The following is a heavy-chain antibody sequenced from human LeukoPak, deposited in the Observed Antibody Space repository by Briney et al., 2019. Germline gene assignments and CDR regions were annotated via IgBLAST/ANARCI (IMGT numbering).Heavy chain of an antibody. CDR1: GDSISSYY. CDR2: IYYSGST. CDR3: ARHWLTDAFDI. D-gene: IGHD6-19*01. V-gene: IGHV4-59*08. Sequence: SETLSLTCTVSGDSISSYYWSWIRQPPGKGLEWIGYIYYSGSTNYNPSLKSRVTISVDTSKNQFSLKLSSVTAADTAVYYCARHWLTDAFDIWGQGTMVTVSS. J-gene: IGHJ3*02.